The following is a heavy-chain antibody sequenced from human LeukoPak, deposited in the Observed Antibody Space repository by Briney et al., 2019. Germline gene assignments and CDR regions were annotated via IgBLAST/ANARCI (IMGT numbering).Heavy chain of an antibody. CDR1: GYSFTTYW. Sequence: GESLKISCKGSGYSFTTYWIGWVRQMPGKGLEWMGIIHPGDSETRYSPSLQGQVTISADKSISTAYLQWSSLKASDTAMYYCARDPSWPNWHFDLWGRGTLVTVSS. CDR3: ARDPSWPNWHFDL. V-gene: IGHV5-51*01. CDR2: IHPGDSET. J-gene: IGHJ2*01.